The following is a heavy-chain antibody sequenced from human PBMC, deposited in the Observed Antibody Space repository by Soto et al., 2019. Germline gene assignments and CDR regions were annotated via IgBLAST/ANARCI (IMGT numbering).Heavy chain of an antibody. J-gene: IGHJ4*02. CDR2: INHSGTT. D-gene: IGHD3-22*01. CDR3: ARDSYFYWSGGLYFDY. V-gene: IGHV4-34*01. CDR1: VGSFSVYY. Sequence: SETLSLTCAVYVGSFSVYYWNWIRQSPGKGLEWIGEINHSGTTKYNPSLKSRVPISVDTSKNQFSLKLTSVTAADTAVYYCARDSYFYWSGGLYFDYWGQGTRVTVSS.